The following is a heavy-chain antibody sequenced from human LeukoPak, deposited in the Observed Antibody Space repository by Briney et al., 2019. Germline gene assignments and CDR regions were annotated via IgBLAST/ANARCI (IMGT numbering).Heavy chain of an antibody. CDR2: ISAYNGNT. Sequence: GASVKVSCKASGYTFTSYGISWVRQAPGQGLEWMGWISAYNGNTNYAQKLQGRVTMTTDTSTSTAYMELRSLRSDDTAVYYCARDLRSLYSGSYYYYYYGMDVWGQGTTVTVSS. V-gene: IGHV1-18*01. D-gene: IGHD1-26*01. CDR3: ARDLRSLYSGSYYYYYYGMDV. J-gene: IGHJ6*02. CDR1: GYTFTSYG.